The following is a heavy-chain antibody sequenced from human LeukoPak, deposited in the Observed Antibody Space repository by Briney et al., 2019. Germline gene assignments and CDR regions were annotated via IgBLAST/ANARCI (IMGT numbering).Heavy chain of an antibody. D-gene: IGHD6-13*01. CDR2: IYYSGST. J-gene: IGHJ4*02. Sequence: SETLSLTCTVSGGSISSSSYYWGWIRQPPGKGLEWIGSIYYSGSTYYNPSLKSRDTISVDTSKNQFSLKLSSVTAADTAVYYXXXXGGRYSSSWYYFDYWGQGTLVTVSS. CDR1: GGSISSSSYY. CDR3: XXXGGRYSSSWYYFDY. V-gene: IGHV4-39*01.